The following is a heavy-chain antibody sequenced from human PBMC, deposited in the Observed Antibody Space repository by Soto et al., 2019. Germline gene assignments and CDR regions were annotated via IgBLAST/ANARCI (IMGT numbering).Heavy chain of an antibody. V-gene: IGHV3-13*01. J-gene: IGHJ6*02. Sequence: TGGSLRLSCAASGFTFSSYDMHWVRQATGKGLEWVSAIGTAGDTYYPGSVKGRFTISRENAKNSLYLQMNSLRAEGTAVYYCAREVWTVGMDVWGQGTTVTVSS. D-gene: IGHD3-16*01. CDR2: IGTAGDT. CDR1: GFTFSSYD. CDR3: AREVWTVGMDV.